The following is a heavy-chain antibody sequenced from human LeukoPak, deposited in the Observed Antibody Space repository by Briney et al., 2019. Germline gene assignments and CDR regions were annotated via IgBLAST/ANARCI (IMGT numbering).Heavy chain of an antibody. CDR3: ARLLDYFDY. CDR1: GGSISSGGYY. Sequence: SQTLSLTCTVSGGSISSGGYYWSWIRQHPGKGLEWIGYIHYSGSTYYNPSLRSRVIMSVDTSKNQFSLKLSSVTAADTAVYYCARLLDYFDYWGQGTLVTVSS. J-gene: IGHJ4*02. V-gene: IGHV4-31*03. CDR2: IHYSGST.